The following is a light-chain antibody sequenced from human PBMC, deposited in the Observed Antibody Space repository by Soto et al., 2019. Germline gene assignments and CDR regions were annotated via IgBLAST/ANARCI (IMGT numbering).Light chain of an antibody. CDR2: RAS. V-gene: IGKV3-20*01. CDR3: QQYDKWPTWT. CDR1: QTVNNNY. Sequence: EIVLTQSPGTLSLSPGERATLSCRASQTVNNNYVAWYQQKPGQAPRLLIFRASNKATGIPDRFSGSGSGTDFTLTISSLQSEDFAVYYCQQYDKWPTWTFGQGTKVDIK. J-gene: IGKJ1*01.